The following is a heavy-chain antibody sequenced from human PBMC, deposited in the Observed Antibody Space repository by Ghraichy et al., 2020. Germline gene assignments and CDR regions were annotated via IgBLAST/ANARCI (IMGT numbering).Heavy chain of an antibody. CDR3: ARESTYYDFWSGHHDDASDI. CDR2: IKQDGSEK. V-gene: IGHV3-7*03. CDR1: GFTFSSHW. J-gene: IGHJ3*02. D-gene: IGHD3-3*01. Sequence: GGSLRLSCVASGFTFSSHWMTWVRQAPGKGLEWVANIKQDGSEKYYVDSVRGRFTISRDNVENSLYLQMNSLRAEDTAVYYCARESTYYDFWSGHHDDASDIWGQGTMVTVSS.